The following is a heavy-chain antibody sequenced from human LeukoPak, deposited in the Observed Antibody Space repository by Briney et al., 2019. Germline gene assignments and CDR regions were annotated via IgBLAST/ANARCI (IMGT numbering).Heavy chain of an antibody. Sequence: ASVKVSCKPSVYTFPSYGISWVRQAPGPPPEWIGWISAHNGNTNYAQKLQGRVTMTTDTSTTTAYMELRSLRSDDTAVYYCARGAKYNWNDKPFDYWGQGTLVTVSS. D-gene: IGHD1-1*01. J-gene: IGHJ4*02. CDR2: ISAHNGNT. V-gene: IGHV1-18*01. CDR1: VYTFPSYG. CDR3: ARGAKYNWNDKPFDY.